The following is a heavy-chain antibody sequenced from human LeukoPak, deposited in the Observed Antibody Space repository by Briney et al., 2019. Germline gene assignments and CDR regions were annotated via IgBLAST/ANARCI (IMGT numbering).Heavy chain of an antibody. CDR3: ARDLSSGWYDY. Sequence: GGSLRLSCAASGFTVSSNYMSWVRQAPGRGLGWVSVIYSGGSTYYADSVKGRFTISRDNSKNTLCLQMNSLRAEDTAVYYCARDLSSGWYDYWGQGTLVTVSS. CDR2: IYSGGST. J-gene: IGHJ4*02. D-gene: IGHD6-19*01. CDR1: GFTVSSNY. V-gene: IGHV3-66*02.